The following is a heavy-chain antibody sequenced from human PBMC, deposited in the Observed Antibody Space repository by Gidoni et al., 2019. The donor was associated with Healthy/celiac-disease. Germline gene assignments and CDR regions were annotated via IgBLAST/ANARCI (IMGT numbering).Heavy chain of an antibody. D-gene: IGHD6-19*01. CDR1: GFTVTRNY. CDR3: ARERTHPYSSGWYGMDV. J-gene: IGHJ6*02. V-gene: IGHV3-66*02. CDR2: IYSGGST. Sequence: EVQLVESVGGLVQPGGSLRPSCPASGFTVTRNYMSWVRQAPGKGLEWVSVIYSGGSTYYADSVKGRFTISRDNSKNTLYLQMNSLRAEDTAVYYCARERTHPYSSGWYGMDVWGQGTTVTVSS.